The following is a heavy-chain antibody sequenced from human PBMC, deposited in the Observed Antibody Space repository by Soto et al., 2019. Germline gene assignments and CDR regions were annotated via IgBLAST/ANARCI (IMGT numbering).Heavy chain of an antibody. V-gene: IGHV3-33*03. J-gene: IGHJ3*02. CDR2: IWYDGSEE. CDR1: GFSFKTYG. D-gene: IGHD3-3*01. CDR3: VKDWSDALDI. Sequence: QAQLVESGGGVVQPGMSLRLSCAASGFSFKTYGMHWARQAPGKGLEWVAVIWYDGSEEYYADSVKGRFIISRDNSKNMLYLQLNSLRAEDTAVYYCVKDWSDALDIWGQGTLVTVSS.